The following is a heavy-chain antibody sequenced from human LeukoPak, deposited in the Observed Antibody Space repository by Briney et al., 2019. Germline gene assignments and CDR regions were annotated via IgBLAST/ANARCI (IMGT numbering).Heavy chain of an antibody. CDR2: FDPEDGET. V-gene: IGHV1-24*01. J-gene: IGHJ5*02. CDR1: GYTLTELS. D-gene: IGHD3-10*01. Sequence: ASVKVSXKVSGYTLTELSMHWVRQAPGKGLEWMGGFDPEDGETIYAQKFQGRVTMTEDTSTDTAYMELSSLRSEDTAVYYCATAPPYYYGSGSYSPWGQGTLVTVSS. CDR3: ATAPPYYYGSGSYSP.